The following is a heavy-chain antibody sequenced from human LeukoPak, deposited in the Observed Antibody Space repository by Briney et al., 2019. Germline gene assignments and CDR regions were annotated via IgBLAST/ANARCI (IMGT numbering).Heavy chain of an antibody. CDR2: INWNGGST. Sequence: PGGSLRLSCAASGFTFKEYGMSWVRQAPGTGLEWVSGINWNGGSTGYADSVKGRFTISRDNAKNSLYLQMNSVRGDDPALYYCARCQGVLRPFDYWGQGTLVTVSS. CDR1: GFTFKEYG. CDR3: ARCQGVLRPFDY. D-gene: IGHD4/OR15-4a*01. J-gene: IGHJ4*02. V-gene: IGHV3-20*04.